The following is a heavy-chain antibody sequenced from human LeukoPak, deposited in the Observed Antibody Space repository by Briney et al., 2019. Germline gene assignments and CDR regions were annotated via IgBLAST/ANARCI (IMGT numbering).Heavy chain of an antibody. CDR1: GYTFTGYY. CDR3: ASSIAAAGHNYYYYYYMDV. D-gene: IGHD6-13*01. V-gene: IGHV1-2*02. CDR2: INPNSGGT. J-gene: IGHJ6*03. Sequence: GASVKVSCKASGYTFTGYYMHWVRQAPGQGLEWMGWINPNSGGTNYAQKFQGRVTMTRDTSISTAYMELSRLRSDDTAVYYCASSIAAAGHNYYYYYYMDVWGKGTTVTISS.